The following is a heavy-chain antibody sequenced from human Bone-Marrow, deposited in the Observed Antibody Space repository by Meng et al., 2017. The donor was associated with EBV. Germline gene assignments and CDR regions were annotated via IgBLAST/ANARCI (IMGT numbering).Heavy chain of an antibody. D-gene: IGHD5-12*01. CDR1: GGFFCVCY. J-gene: IGHJ4*02. V-gene: IGHV4-34*01. CDR3: AIGVATIKYFDY. CDR2: INHSGST. Sequence: QSPLRERGAAVLNPSDTLSLPCGVYGGFFCVCYWSWIRQPPGKGVEWIGEINHSGSTNYNPSLKSRVPISVDTSKNQFSLKLSSVTAADTAVYYCAIGVATIKYFDYWGQGTLVTVSS.